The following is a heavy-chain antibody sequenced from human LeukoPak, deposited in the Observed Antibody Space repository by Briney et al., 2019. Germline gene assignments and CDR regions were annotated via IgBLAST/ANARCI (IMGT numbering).Heavy chain of an antibody. J-gene: IGHJ4*02. Sequence: SETLSLTCSVPGGPISGDYWSWIRQPPGKGLEWIGYIYFGGSTNYNPSLKSRVTMSVDTSKNQLSLKLSSVTAADTAVYYCARRIFGGWYQDWGQGTLVTVSS. CDR3: ARRIFGGWYQD. V-gene: IGHV4-59*08. CDR1: GGPISGDY. CDR2: IYFGGST. D-gene: IGHD6-19*01.